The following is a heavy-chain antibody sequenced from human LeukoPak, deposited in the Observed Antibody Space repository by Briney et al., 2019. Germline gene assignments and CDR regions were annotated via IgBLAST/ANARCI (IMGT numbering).Heavy chain of an antibody. CDR3: AKALAKRRSITIFGVVSYAFDI. CDR1: GFTFSSYA. V-gene: IGHV3-23*01. D-gene: IGHD3-3*01. Sequence: GGSLRLSCAASGFTFSSYAMSWVRQAPGKGLEWVSAISGSGGSTYYADSVKGRFTISRDNSKNTLYLQMNSLRAEDTAVYYCAKALAKRRSITIFGVVSYAFDIWGQGTMVTVSS. CDR2: ISGSGGST. J-gene: IGHJ3*02.